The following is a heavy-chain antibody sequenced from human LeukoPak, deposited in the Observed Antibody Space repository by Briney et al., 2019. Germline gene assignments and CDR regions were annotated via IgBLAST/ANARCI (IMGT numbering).Heavy chain of an antibody. V-gene: IGHV1-46*01. CDR1: GYSFTSYD. D-gene: IGHD1-26*01. CDR3: AREGYSGSYTLPNDH. Sequence: ASVKVSCKASGYSFTSYDMHWVRQAPGQGLEWMGIINPSGGSTTYAQKFQGRVTMTRDTSTSTVYMELSSLRSDDTAVYYCAREGYSGSYTLPNDHWGQGTLVTVSS. J-gene: IGHJ4*02. CDR2: INPSGGST.